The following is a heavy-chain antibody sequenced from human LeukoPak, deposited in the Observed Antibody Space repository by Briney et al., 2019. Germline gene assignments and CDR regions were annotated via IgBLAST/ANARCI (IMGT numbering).Heavy chain of an antibody. CDR1: GGTFSSYV. V-gene: IGHV1-69*04. CDR2: IVPIPGIT. Sequence: SVKVSCKASGGTFSSYVISWVRQAPGQGLEWMGRIVPIPGITNYAQKFQGRVTITADNSTSTAYMELSSLRSEDTAVYYCARDVVPAAMYYYYYGMDVWGQGTTVTVSS. CDR3: ARDVVPAAMYYYYYGMDV. J-gene: IGHJ6*02. D-gene: IGHD2-2*01.